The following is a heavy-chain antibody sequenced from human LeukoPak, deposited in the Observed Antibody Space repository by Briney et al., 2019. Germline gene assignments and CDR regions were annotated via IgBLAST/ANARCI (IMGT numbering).Heavy chain of an antibody. J-gene: IGHJ4*02. V-gene: IGHV3-73*01. CDR3: AKHLWRDLVSLGEGYYFGY. CDR1: GLTFSASE. CDR2: VRSKVKNYAT. Sequence: GGSLRLSCVASGLTFSASEMHWVRQASGKGLEWLGRVRSKVKNYATAYAASVDGRFTISRDDSKNTLYLQMNSLRAEDTAVYYCAKHLWRDLVSLGEGYYFGYWGQGTLVSVSS. D-gene: IGHD3-10*01.